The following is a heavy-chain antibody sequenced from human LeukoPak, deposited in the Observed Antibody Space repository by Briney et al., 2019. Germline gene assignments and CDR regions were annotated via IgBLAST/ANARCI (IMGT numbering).Heavy chain of an antibody. V-gene: IGHV6-1*01. CDR3: ARGVVTAIVRFYFDY. D-gene: IGHD2-21*02. CDR1: GDSVSSNSAA. Sequence: SQTLSLTCAISGDSVSSNSAAWTWIRQSPSRGLEWLGRTYYRSKWYNDYAVSVKSRITINPDTSKNQFSLQLNSVTPEDTAVYYCARGVVTAIVRFYFDYWGQGTLVTVSS. J-gene: IGHJ4*02. CDR2: TYYRSKWYN.